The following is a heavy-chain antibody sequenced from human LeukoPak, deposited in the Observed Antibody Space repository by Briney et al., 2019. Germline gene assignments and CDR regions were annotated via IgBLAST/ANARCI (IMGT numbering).Heavy chain of an antibody. J-gene: IGHJ4*02. Sequence: SQTLSLTRAISGDSVSSYSAGWNWIRQSPSRGLEWLGRTYYRSKWYNEYALSVRSRITISPDTSKNQVSLQLNSVTPDDTAFYYCGRDIGAAIGHWGQGTLVTVSS. D-gene: IGHD6-13*01. CDR1: GDSVSSYSAG. CDR3: GRDIGAAIGH. CDR2: TYYRSKWYN. V-gene: IGHV6-1*01.